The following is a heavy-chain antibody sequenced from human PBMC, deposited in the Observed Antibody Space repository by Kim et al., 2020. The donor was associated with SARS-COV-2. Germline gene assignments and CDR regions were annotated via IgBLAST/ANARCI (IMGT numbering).Heavy chain of an antibody. J-gene: IGHJ4*02. Sequence: SQTLSLTCAISGDSVSSSSAAWHWIRQSPSRGLEWLGRTYYRSKWSIDYAVSMKSRITINPDTSKNQFSLQLNSVTPEDTAVYYCARRNTYLSFDYWGQGTLVTVSS. CDR1: GDSVSSSSAA. CDR3: ARRNTYLSFDY. CDR2: TYYRSKWSI. V-gene: IGHV6-1*01.